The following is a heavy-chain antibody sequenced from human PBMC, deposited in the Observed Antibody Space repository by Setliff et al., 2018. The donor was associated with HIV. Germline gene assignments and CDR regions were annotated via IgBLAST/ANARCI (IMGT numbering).Heavy chain of an antibody. CDR1: GGSISSSNW. Sequence: SETLSLTCTVSGGSISSSNWWSWVRQPPGKGLEWIGEIYHSGGTNYNPSLKSRVTISVDTSKNQFSLQLSSVTAADTAVYYCARADYSNYSPFDYWGQGTLVTVSS. CDR2: IYHSGGT. J-gene: IGHJ4*02. D-gene: IGHD4-4*01. CDR3: ARADYSNYSPFDY. V-gene: IGHV4-4*02.